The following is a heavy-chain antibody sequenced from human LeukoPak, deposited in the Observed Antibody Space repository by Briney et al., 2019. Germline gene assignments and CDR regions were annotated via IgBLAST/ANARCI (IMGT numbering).Heavy chain of an antibody. Sequence: ASVKVSCKASGYTFTGYYMHWVRQAPGQGLEWMGWINPNRGGTNYAQKFQGRVTMTRDTSISTAYMELSRLRSDDTAVYYCARDGGTYYYDSSGHYYYYYGMDVWGQGTTVTVSS. CDR1: GYTFTGYY. CDR2: INPNRGGT. V-gene: IGHV1-2*02. D-gene: IGHD3-22*01. CDR3: ARDGGTYYYDSSGHYYYYYGMDV. J-gene: IGHJ6*02.